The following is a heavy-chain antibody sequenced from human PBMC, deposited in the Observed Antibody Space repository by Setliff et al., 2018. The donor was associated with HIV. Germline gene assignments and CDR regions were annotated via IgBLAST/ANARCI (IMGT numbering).Heavy chain of an antibody. CDR2: IKTEAEGYAT. CDR1: GFTFSGSP. CDR3: TRPQYIYDNSDSDN. J-gene: IGHJ4*02. D-gene: IGHD3-22*01. Sequence: GESLKISCGAPGFTFSGSPMHWVRQASGKGLEWVGRIKTEAEGYATAYAASVKGRFTISRDDSKNTAYLQMNSLKTEDTAIYYCTRPQYIYDNSDSDNWGQGALVTVSS. V-gene: IGHV3-73*01.